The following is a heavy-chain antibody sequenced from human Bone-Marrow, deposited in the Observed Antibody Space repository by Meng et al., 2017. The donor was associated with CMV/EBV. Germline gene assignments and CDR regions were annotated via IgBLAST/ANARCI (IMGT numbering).Heavy chain of an antibody. CDR3: AREGIIAVAGTGFVY. CDR1: GGSISSYY. D-gene: IGHD6-19*01. J-gene: IGHJ4*02. Sequence: SETLSLTCTVSGGSISSYYWSWIRQPPGKGLEWIGYIYYSGSTNYNPSLKSRVTISVDTSKNQFSLKLSSVTAADTAVYYCAREGIIAVAGTGFVYWGQGTLVTVSS. V-gene: IGHV4-59*01. CDR2: IYYSGST.